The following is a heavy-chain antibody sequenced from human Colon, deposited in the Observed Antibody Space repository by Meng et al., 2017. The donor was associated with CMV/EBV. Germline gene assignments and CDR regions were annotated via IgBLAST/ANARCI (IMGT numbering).Heavy chain of an antibody. CDR1: GGSISSSNW. Sequence: GSLRLSCAVSGGSISSSNWWSWVRQPPGKGLEWIGEIYHSGSTNYNPSLKSRVTISVDKSKNQFSLKLSSVTAADTAVYYCARVGLGQHVPIAGFDYWGQGSLVTVSS. D-gene: IGHD6-6*01. CDR3: ARVGLGQHVPIAGFDY. V-gene: IGHV4-4*02. J-gene: IGHJ4*02. CDR2: IYHSGST.